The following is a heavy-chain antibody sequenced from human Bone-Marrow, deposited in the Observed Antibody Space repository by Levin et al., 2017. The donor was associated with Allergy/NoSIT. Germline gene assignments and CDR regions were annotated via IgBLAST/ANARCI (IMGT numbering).Heavy chain of an antibody. CDR2: INPKLGTT. CDR1: GYSFTNYE. Sequence: KSGESLKISCKASGYSFTNYEINWVRQVPGQGPEWLGWINPKLGTTGYAQNLQVRVSMTSNISINTAYLELSSLRFDDTALYYCARAGGSGPIGHYYGLDVWGQGTTVAVSS. CDR3: ARAGGSGPIGHYYGLDV. V-gene: IGHV1-8*01. J-gene: IGHJ6*02. D-gene: IGHD3-10*01.